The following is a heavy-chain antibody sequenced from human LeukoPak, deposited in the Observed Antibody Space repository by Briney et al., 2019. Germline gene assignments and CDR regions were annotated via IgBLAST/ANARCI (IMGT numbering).Heavy chain of an antibody. CDR1: GGSISSSSYY. CDR3: ARHILGGSYQFDY. D-gene: IGHD1-26*01. CDR2: IYYSGST. V-gene: IGHV4-39*01. Sequence: SETLSLTCTVSGGSISSSSYYWGWIRQPPGKGLEWIGSIYYSGSTYYNPSLKSRVTISVDTSKNQFSLKLSSVTAADTAVYYCARHILGGSYQFDYWGQGTLVTVSS. J-gene: IGHJ4*02.